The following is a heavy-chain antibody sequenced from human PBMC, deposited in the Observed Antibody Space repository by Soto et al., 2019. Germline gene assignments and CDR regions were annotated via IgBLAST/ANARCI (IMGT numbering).Heavy chain of an antibody. Sequence: GESLKISCQGLGYSFTNNWIGWVRQMPGKGLEWMVLINPGDSDTRYNPSFQGQVTISVDKSISTAYLQWNSLKASDTAMYYCARRKYYRFFDLWGRGTLVTVSS. V-gene: IGHV5-51*01. D-gene: IGHD3-16*01. CDR2: INPGDSDT. CDR1: GYSFTNNW. CDR3: ARRKYYRFFDL. J-gene: IGHJ2*01.